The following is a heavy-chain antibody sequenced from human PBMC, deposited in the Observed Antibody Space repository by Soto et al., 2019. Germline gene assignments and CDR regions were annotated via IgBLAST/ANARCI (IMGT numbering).Heavy chain of an antibody. V-gene: IGHV4-4*02. CDR3: ASIGAGVTSAFDI. Sequence: QVQLQESGPGLVKPSGTLPLICTVSDASISSSNWWSWVRQPPGKGLEWIGEIYHTGNSNYNPSFKSRVTMSVDKSKNQLSLKLRSVTAADTAVYYCASIGAGVTSAFDIWGQGTMVTVSS. CDR2: IYHTGNS. CDR1: DASISSSNW. D-gene: IGHD2-21*02. J-gene: IGHJ3*02.